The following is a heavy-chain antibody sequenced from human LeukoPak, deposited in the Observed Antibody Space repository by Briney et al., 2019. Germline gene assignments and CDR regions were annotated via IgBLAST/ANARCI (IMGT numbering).Heavy chain of an antibody. D-gene: IGHD6-6*01. CDR1: GGTFTIYE. J-gene: IGHJ5*02. Sequence: SVRVSSKASGGTFTIYEISRGRHAPGEGREWMGDAIPMFGTAKYTQKLQGRVTITADKSTSTAYMQLRSLRSDDTAVYYCARELKMVYSSSYWFDPWGQGTLVTVSS. CDR2: AIPMFGTA. CDR3: ARELKMVYSSSYWFDP. V-gene: IGHV1-69*06.